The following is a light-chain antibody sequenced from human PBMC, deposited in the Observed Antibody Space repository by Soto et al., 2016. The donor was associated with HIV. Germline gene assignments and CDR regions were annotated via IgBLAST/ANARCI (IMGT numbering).Light chain of an antibody. V-gene: IGKV1-9*01. J-gene: IGKJ4*01. Sequence: DIQLTQSPSFLSASVGDRVTITCRASQDINNYLAWYQQKPGKAPNLLIYPASTLQSGVPSRFSGSGSGTEFTLTINSLQPEDFATYYCQQANSFPLTFGGGTKLEI. CDR1: QDINNY. CDR3: QQANSFPLT. CDR2: PAS.